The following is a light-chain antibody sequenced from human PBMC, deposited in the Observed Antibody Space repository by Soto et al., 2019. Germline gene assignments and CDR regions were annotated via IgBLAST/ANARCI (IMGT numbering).Light chain of an antibody. J-gene: IGKJ4*01. CDR1: QGIRSW. CDR3: QQANSFPST. V-gene: IGKV1-12*02. Sequence: DIQMTQSPSSVSASVGDRVTITCRASQGIRSWLAWYQQKPGKAPKLLIYAASRLQSGVPSRFSGSGSATDFPLPISSLQPEDFATYYCQQANSFPSTFGGGTKVEIK. CDR2: AAS.